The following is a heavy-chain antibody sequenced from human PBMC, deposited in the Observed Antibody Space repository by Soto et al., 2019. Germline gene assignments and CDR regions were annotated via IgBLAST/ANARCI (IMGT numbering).Heavy chain of an antibody. CDR1: GFSFRSYA. D-gene: IGHD3-10*01. J-gene: IGHJ3*02. CDR2: ISASGTST. V-gene: IGHV3-23*01. Sequence: GGSLRLSCATSGFSFRSYAMSWVRQAPGKGPEWVAGISASGTSTYYTDSVKGRLTISRDNSRSTLSLEMKGLRVEDTATYYCGKDPNGDFVGAFDMWGQGTMVTVSS. CDR3: GKDPNGDFVGAFDM.